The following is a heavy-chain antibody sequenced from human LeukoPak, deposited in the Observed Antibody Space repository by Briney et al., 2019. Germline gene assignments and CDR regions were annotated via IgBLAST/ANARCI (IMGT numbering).Heavy chain of an antibody. Sequence: GTSVKVSCKASGYTFTSYGISWVRQAPGRGLEWMGWISAYNGNTNYAQKLQGRVTMTTDTSTCTAYMELRSLRSDDTAVYYCARGSGVWFGEYGDYWGQGTLVTVSS. CDR1: GYTFTSYG. D-gene: IGHD3-10*01. V-gene: IGHV1-18*04. CDR3: ARGSGVWFGEYGDY. CDR2: ISAYNGNT. J-gene: IGHJ4*02.